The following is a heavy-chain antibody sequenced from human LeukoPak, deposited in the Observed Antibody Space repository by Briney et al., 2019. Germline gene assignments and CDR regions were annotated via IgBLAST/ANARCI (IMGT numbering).Heavy chain of an antibody. CDR3: ARDPYSGSAAGDY. Sequence: PGGSLRLSCAASGFTFSSYWMSWVRQAPGRGLEWVANIKQDGSEKYYVDSVKGRFTISRDNAKNSLYLQMNSLRAEDTAVYYCARDPYSGSAAGDYWGQGTLVTVSS. CDR2: IKQDGSEK. V-gene: IGHV3-7*01. CDR1: GFTFSSYW. J-gene: IGHJ4*02. D-gene: IGHD1-26*01.